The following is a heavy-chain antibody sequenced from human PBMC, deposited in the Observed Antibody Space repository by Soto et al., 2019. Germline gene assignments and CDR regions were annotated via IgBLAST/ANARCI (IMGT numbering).Heavy chain of an antibody. V-gene: IGHV3-30-3*01. CDR2: ISYDGSNK. Sequence: SLRLSCAASGFTFSSYAMHWVRQAPGKGLEWVAVISYDGSNKYYADSVKGRFTISRDNSKNTLYLQMNSLRAEDTAVYYCARGGARITMIVVVPDAFDIWGQGTMVTVSS. D-gene: IGHD3-22*01. J-gene: IGHJ3*02. CDR3: ARGGARITMIVVVPDAFDI. CDR1: GFTFSSYA.